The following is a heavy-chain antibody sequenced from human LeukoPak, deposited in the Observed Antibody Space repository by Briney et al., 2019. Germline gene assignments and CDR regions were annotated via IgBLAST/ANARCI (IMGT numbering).Heavy chain of an antibody. CDR3: ARASGYYGSGSVVGNWFDP. CDR2: IIPIFGTA. J-gene: IGHJ5*02. Sequence: ASVKVSCKASGGTFSSYAISWVRQAPGQGLEWMGGIIPIFGTANYAQKFQGRVTITRDTSASTAYMELSSLRSEDTAVYYCARASGYYGSGSVVGNWFDPWGQGTLVTVSS. CDR1: GGTFSSYA. V-gene: IGHV1-69*05. D-gene: IGHD3-10*01.